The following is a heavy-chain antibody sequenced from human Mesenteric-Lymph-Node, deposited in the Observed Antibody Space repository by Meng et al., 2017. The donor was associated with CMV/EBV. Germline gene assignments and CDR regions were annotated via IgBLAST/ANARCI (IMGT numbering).Heavy chain of an antibody. CDR3: VRDARDGYSGGAGYGMDV. CDR2: ISGSGSVT. CDR1: GFTFRSYE. D-gene: IGHD5-12*01. J-gene: IGHJ6*02. Sequence: GGSLRLSCVASGFTFRSYEMNWVRQAPGKGLEWVSYISGSGSVTYFADSVKGRFTISRDNVKNTMDLQMNSLRDEDTAIYYCVRDARDGYSGGAGYGMDVWGQGTTVTVSS. V-gene: IGHV3-48*03.